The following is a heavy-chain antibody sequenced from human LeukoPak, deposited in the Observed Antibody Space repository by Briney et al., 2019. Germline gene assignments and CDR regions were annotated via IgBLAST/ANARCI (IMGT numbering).Heavy chain of an antibody. J-gene: IGHJ4*02. V-gene: IGHV5-51*01. Sequence: GESLKISCKGSGYSFTSYWIGWVRQMPGKGLEWMGIIYPGDSDTRYSPSFQGQVTISADKSISTAYLQFSSLKASDTAMFYCARLTRGGIGEGPLDHWGQGTLVTVSS. CDR3: ARLTRGGIGEGPLDH. CDR1: GYSFTSYW. D-gene: IGHD2-15*01. CDR2: IYPGDSDT.